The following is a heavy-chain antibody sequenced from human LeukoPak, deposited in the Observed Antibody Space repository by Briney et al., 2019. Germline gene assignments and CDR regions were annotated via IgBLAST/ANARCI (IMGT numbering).Heavy chain of an antibody. CDR2: IYPGDSDT. D-gene: IGHD3-10*01. CDR3: ARQPERDGSGSYYTGGAFDI. V-gene: IGHV5-51*01. Sequence: GESLKISCKGSGYSFTSYWIGWVRQMPGKGLEWMGIIYPGDSDTRYSPSFQGQVTISADKSISTAYLQWSSLKASDTAMYYCARQPERDGSGSYYTGGAFDIWGQGTMVTVSS. CDR1: GYSFTSYW. J-gene: IGHJ3*02.